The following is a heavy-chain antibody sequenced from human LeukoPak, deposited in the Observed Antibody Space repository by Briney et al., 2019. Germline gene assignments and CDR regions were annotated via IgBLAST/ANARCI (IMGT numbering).Heavy chain of an antibody. CDR3: MGGSGWLPTY. CDR1: GFTFNNYY. D-gene: IGHD5-24*01. V-gene: IGHV3-7*01. Sequence: PGGSLRLSCVASGFTFNNYYISWVRQAPGKGLEWVAIINQAGSVTYYVDSVKGRFTISGDNARNSVYLQTNSLRGEDTAVYYCMGGSGWLPTYWGQGTLVTVSS. J-gene: IGHJ1*01. CDR2: INQAGSVT.